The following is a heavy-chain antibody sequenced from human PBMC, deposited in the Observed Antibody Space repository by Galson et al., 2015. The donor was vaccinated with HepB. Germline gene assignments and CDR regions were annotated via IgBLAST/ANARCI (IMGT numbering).Heavy chain of an antibody. D-gene: IGHD5-18*01. CDR2: ISRSSDTI. CDR3: ARGSYYSDDPIA. Sequence: SLRLSCAGFGLTFSSYNMNWVRQAPGKGLEWISFISRSSDTIHYADSVKGRFTISRDNAKDSLFLQMNSLRAEDTAIYYCARGSYYSDDPIAWGQGTLVTASS. V-gene: IGHV3-48*01. J-gene: IGHJ5*02. CDR1: GLTFSSYN.